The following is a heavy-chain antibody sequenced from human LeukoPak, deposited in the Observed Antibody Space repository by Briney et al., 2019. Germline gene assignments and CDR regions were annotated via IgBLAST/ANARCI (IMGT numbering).Heavy chain of an antibody. CDR1: GFTFSSYA. Sequence: GGSLRLSCAASGFTFSSYAMHWVRQAPGKGLEWVAVISYDGSNKYYADSVKGRFTISRDNSKNTLYLQMNSLRAEDTAVYHCAKDLNPREAGATIDYWGQGTLVTVSS. J-gene: IGHJ4*02. CDR2: ISYDGSNK. D-gene: IGHD1-26*01. CDR3: AKDLNPREAGATIDY. V-gene: IGHV3-30*04.